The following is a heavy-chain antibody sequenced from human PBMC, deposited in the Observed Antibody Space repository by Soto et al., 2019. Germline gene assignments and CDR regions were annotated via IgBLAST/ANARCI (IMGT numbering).Heavy chain of an antibody. Sequence: SETLSLTCAVYGGSFSGYYWSWIRQPPGKGLEWIGEINHSGSTNYNPSLKSRVTISVDTSKNQFSLKLSSVTAADTAVYYCARGKDEYSSGWFNWFDPWGQGTLVTVSS. CDR1: GGSFSGYY. V-gene: IGHV4-34*01. CDR2: INHSGST. D-gene: IGHD6-19*01. J-gene: IGHJ5*02. CDR3: ARGKDEYSSGWFNWFDP.